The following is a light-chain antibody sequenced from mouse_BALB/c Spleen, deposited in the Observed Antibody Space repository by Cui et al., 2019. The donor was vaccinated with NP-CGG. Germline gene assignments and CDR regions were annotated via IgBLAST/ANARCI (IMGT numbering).Light chain of an antibody. V-gene: IGLV1*01. Sequence: FVPQESAPTTSPGETVTLTCRSSTGAVTTSNYANWVQEKPDHLFTGLIGGTNNRAPGVPARFSGSLIGDKAALTITGAQTEDEAIYFCALWYSNHWVFGGGTKLTVL. CDR1: TGAVTTSNY. J-gene: IGLJ1*01. CDR3: ALWYSNHWV. CDR2: GTN.